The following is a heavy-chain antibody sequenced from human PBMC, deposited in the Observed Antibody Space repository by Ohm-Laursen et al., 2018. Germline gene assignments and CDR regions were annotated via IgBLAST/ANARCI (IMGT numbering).Heavy chain of an antibody. V-gene: IGHV3-30*18. CDR3: VKESSTGYYRTADY. CDR1: GFTFSDYS. CDR2: FSYDGSDK. Sequence: SLRLSCAASGFTFSDYSMNWVRQAPGKGLEWVAVFSYDGSDKHYADSVKGRFTISRDNSKNTLDLQMNSLRPEDTAVYYCVKESSTGYYRTADYWGQGTLVTVSS. D-gene: IGHD3-9*01. J-gene: IGHJ4*02.